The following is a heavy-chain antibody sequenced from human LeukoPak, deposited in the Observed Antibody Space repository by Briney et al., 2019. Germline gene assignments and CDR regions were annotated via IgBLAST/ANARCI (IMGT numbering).Heavy chain of an antibody. CDR1: GFTFSSYW. J-gene: IGHJ6*03. V-gene: IGHV3-7*01. CDR3: ARGTVTTSYYYYYMDV. D-gene: IGHD4-11*01. CDR2: IKQDGSEK. Sequence: GRSLRLSCAASGFTFSSYWMSWVRQAPGKGLEWVANIKQDGSEKYYVDSVKGRFTISRDNAKNPLYLQMNSLRAEDTAVYYCARGTVTTSYYYYYMDVWGKGTTVTVSS.